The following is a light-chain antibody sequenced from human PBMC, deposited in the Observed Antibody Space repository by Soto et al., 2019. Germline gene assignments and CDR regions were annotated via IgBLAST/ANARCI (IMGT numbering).Light chain of an antibody. CDR2: AVS. J-gene: IGLJ1*01. Sequence: QSVLTQPPSASGSPGQSVTISCTGTSSGVGGYKYVSWYQQYPGKAPKLMIYAVSERPSGVPDRFSGSKSGNTASLTVSGLQAEDEADYYCSSYAGSNNYVFGTGTKVTVL. CDR1: SSGVGGYKY. CDR3: SSYAGSNNYV. V-gene: IGLV2-8*01.